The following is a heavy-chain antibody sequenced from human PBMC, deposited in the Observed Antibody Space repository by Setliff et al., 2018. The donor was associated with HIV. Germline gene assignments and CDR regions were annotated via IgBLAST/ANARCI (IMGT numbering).Heavy chain of an antibody. Sequence: LSLTCSVSGASITSHNWSWIRQAAGKGLEWIGRIYTRGNTNYNPSLRSRVTMSVDTSKNQFSLKVTSVTAADTAVYYCARDLWGDDYYYNNMDVWGKGTTVTVSS. CDR2: IYTRGNT. V-gene: IGHV4-4*07. J-gene: IGHJ6*03. CDR3: ARDLWGDDYYYNNMDV. CDR1: GASITSHN. D-gene: IGHD2-21*02.